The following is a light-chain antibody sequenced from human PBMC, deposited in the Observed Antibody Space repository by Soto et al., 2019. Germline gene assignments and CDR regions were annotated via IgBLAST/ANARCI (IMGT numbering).Light chain of an antibody. J-gene: IGLJ3*02. CDR2: GNN. Sequence: QSVLTQPPSVSGAPGQRVTISCTGSSSNIGAGYDVHWYHQLPGTAPKLLIYGNNNRPSGVPDRFSGSKSGTSASLAITGLQAEDEADYYCQSSDSSLSGSWVFGGGTKLTVL. CDR1: SSNIGAGYD. V-gene: IGLV1-40*01. CDR3: QSSDSSLSGSWV.